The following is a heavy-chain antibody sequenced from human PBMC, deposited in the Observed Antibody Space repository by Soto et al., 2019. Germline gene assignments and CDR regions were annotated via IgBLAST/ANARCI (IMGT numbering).Heavy chain of an antibody. CDR1: GFTFSSYA. CDR3: ARTENDILNPWFDP. D-gene: IGHD1-1*01. Sequence: GGSLRLSCAASGFTFSSYAMHWVRQAPGKGLEWVAVISYDGSNKYYADSVKGRFTISRDNSKNTLYLQMNSLRAEDTAVYYCARTENDILNPWFDPWGQGTLVTVSS. J-gene: IGHJ5*02. CDR2: ISYDGSNK. V-gene: IGHV3-30-3*01.